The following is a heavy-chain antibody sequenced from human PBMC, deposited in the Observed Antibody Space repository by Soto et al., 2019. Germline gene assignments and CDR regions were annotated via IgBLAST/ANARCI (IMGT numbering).Heavy chain of an antibody. CDR1: GGSVSSSSYY. CDR3: GRLEGLATISYYFDY. D-gene: IGHD3-9*01. J-gene: IGHJ4*02. Sequence: SETLSLTCTVSGGSVSSSSYYWGWVRQPPGKGLEWIGSVYYSGSTYYNPSLESRVTISVDKSKNQFSLKLMSLSAADTAVYNCGRLEGLATISYYFDYWGQGALVTVS. V-gene: IGHV4-39*01. CDR2: VYYSGST.